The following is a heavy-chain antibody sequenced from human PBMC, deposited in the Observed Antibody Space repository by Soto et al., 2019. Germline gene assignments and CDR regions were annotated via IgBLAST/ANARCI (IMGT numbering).Heavy chain of an antibody. CDR2: INSDGSTT. CDR3: ARVGQGRYYFDY. Sequence: GGSLRLSCAGSGFTFSTYWMHWVRQVPGKGLVLVSRINSDGSTTSYADSVKGRFPISRDNAKDTLYLQMNSLRAEDTAVYYCARVGQGRYYFDYWGQGTLVTVSS. J-gene: IGHJ4*02. V-gene: IGHV3-74*01. CDR1: GFTFSTYW.